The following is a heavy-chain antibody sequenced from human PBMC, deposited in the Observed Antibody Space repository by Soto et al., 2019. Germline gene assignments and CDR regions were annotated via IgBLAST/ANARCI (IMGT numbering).Heavy chain of an antibody. CDR2: INWNGGST. Sequence: GGSLRLSCAASGFTFDDYGMSWVRQAPGKGLEWVSGINWNGGSTGYADSVKGRFTISRENAKNSLYLQMNSLRAEDTAVYYCARGGYCSSTSCYIIYYGMDVWGQGTTVTVSS. V-gene: IGHV3-20*04. D-gene: IGHD2-2*02. CDR3: ARGGYCSSTSCYIIYYGMDV. J-gene: IGHJ6*02. CDR1: GFTFDDYG.